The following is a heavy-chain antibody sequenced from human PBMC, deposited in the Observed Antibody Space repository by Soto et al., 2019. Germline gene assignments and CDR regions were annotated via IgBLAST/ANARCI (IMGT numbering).Heavy chain of an antibody. CDR3: AKDPPREKLQPDYGMDV. D-gene: IGHD2-15*01. Sequence: EEQLLESGGGLVQPGGSLRLSCAASGLTFSTSAMSWVRQAPGKGLEWVSLISASGRSTDYADSVKGRFTISRDNSKSTVDLQMNSLRADEPAVYYCAKDPPREKLQPDYGMDVWGQGTTVTVSS. CDR1: GLTFSTSA. V-gene: IGHV3-23*01. CDR2: ISASGRST. J-gene: IGHJ6*02.